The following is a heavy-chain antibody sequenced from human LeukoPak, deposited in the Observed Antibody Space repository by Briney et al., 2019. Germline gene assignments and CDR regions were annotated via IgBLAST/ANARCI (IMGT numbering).Heavy chain of an antibody. J-gene: IGHJ5*02. Sequence: TGGSLRLSCAASGFTFSSSWMTWVRQAPGKGVEWVASINGDGGEIHYVDSVKGRFTISRDNAKNSLYLQMNSLTAEDTAVRYCVRAYHPGGWFDPWGQGTLVTVSS. D-gene: IGHD2-21*01. CDR1: GFTFSSSW. CDR3: VRAYHPGGWFDP. CDR2: INGDGGEI. V-gene: IGHV3-7*04.